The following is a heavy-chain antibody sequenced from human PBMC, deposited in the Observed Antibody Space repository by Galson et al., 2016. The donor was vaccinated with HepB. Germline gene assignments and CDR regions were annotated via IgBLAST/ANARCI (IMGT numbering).Heavy chain of an antibody. CDR1: GFTFGTHW. J-gene: IGHJ5*02. CDR2: INNDGSHT. D-gene: IGHD6-19*01. Sequence: SLRLSCAASGFTFGTHWMHWVRQAPGKGLAWVSRINNDGSHTNYADFVKGRFTISRDNVKNVLYMEMTSLRVEDTALYYCARERVTGTRWFDPWGQGTLVTVSS. CDR3: ARERVTGTRWFDP. V-gene: IGHV3-74*01.